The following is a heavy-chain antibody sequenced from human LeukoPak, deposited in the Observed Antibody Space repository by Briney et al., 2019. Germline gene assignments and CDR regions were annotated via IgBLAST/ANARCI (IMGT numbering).Heavy chain of an antibody. CDR3: ARSRSGGSCYNY. V-gene: IGHV1-2*02. CDR1: GYTFTGYY. D-gene: IGHD2-15*01. J-gene: IGHJ4*02. CDR2: INPNSGGT. Sequence: ASVKVSRKAYGYTFTGYYMHWVRQAPGQRLEWMGWINPNSGGTNYAQKFQGRVTMTRDTSISTAYMELSRLRSDDTAVYYCARSRSGGSCYNYWGQGTLVTVSS.